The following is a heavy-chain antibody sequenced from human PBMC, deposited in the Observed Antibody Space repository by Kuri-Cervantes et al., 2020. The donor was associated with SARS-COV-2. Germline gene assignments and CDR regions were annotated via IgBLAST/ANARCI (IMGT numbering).Heavy chain of an antibody. CDR2: INHSGST. CDR1: GGSFSGYY. V-gene: IGHV4-34*01. CDR3: AGAYYYDSSGYYYGRPFQH. J-gene: IGHJ1*01. D-gene: IGHD3-22*01. Sequence: SQTLSLTCAVYGGSFSGYYWSWIRQPPGKGLEWIGEINHSGSTNYNPSLKSRVTISVDTSKNQFSLKLSSVTAADTAVYYCAGAYYYDSSGYYYGRPFQHWGQGTLVTVSS.